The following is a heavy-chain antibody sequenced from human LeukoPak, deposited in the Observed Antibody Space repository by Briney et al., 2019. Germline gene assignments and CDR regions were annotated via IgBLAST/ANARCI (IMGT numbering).Heavy chain of an antibody. CDR2: ISYDGSNK. CDR3: AREAILTGYLFWYGAFDI. D-gene: IGHD3-9*01. CDR1: GFTFSSYA. Sequence: PGRSLRLSCAASGFTFSSYAMHWVRQAPGKGLEWVAVISYDGSNKYYADSVKGRFTISRDNSKNTLYLQMNSLRAEDTAVYYCAREAILTGYLFWYGAFDIWGQGTMVTVSS. V-gene: IGHV3-30-3*01. J-gene: IGHJ3*02.